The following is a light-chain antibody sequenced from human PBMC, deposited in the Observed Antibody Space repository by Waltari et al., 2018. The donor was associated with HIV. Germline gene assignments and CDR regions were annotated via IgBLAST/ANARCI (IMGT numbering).Light chain of an antibody. J-gene: IGKJ2*01. CDR2: GAS. Sequence: EVVMTQSPATLSVSPGERPPLPCRASESVNSPLAWYQHKPGQAPRPLIYGASTRATGVPARFSGSGSGTEFTLTISSLQSEDFAIYYCQQYNHWPPYTFGQGTKLEIK. V-gene: IGKV3-15*01. CDR1: ESVNSP. CDR3: QQYNHWPPYT.